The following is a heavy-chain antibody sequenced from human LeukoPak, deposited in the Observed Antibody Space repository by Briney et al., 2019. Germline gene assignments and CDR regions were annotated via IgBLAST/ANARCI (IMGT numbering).Heavy chain of an antibody. V-gene: IGHV3-30*04. CDR1: GFTFSSYA. CDR2: ISYDGSNE. D-gene: IGHD2-2*01. CDR3: ARETYCSSTSCYLDYYYGMDV. Sequence: GRSVRLSCAASGFTFSSYAMHWVRQAPGKGLEWVAVISYDGSNEYYADSVKGRFTISRDNSKNTLYLQMNSLRAEDTAVYYCARETYCSSTSCYLDYYYGMDVWGKGTTVTVSS. J-gene: IGHJ6*04.